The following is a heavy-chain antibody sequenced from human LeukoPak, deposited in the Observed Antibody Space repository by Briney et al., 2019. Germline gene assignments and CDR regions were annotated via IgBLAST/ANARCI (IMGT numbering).Heavy chain of an antibody. CDR3: ARMNNGDAFDI. J-gene: IGHJ3*02. D-gene: IGHD1/OR15-1a*01. CDR1: GGSISSHY. CDR2: IYYSGST. Sequence: PSETLSLTCTVSGGSISSHYWSWIRQPPGKGLEWIGYIYYSGSTNYNPSLKSRVTISVDTSKNQFSLKLSSVTAADTAVYYCARMNNGDAFDIWGQGTMVTVSS. V-gene: IGHV4-59*11.